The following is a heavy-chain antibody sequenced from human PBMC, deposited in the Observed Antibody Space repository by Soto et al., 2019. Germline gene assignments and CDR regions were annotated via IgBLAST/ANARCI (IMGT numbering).Heavy chain of an antibody. CDR3: AREFKCYDILTGYCNWFDP. D-gene: IGHD3-9*01. J-gene: IGHJ5*02. Sequence: ASVKVSCKASGYTFTSYGISWVRQAPGQGLEWMGWISAYNGNTNYAQKLQGRVTMTTDTSTSTAYMELRSLRSDDTAVYYCAREFKCYDILTGYCNWFDPWGQGTLVTVSS. V-gene: IGHV1-18*01. CDR2: ISAYNGNT. CDR1: GYTFTSYG.